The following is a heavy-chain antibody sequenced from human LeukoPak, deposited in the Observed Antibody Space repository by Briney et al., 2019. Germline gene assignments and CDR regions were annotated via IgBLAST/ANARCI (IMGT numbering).Heavy chain of an antibody. CDR1: GFTFSTYS. J-gene: IGHJ4*02. CDR2: LTASGETT. V-gene: IGHV3-23*01. Sequence: GGSLRLSCAASGFTFSTYSMSWVRQAPGKGLEWVSALTASGETTYYADSVKGRFTISRDNSKNTLFLRMNSLSPEDTAVYYCAANGESTDWHWNYWGQGTLITVSS. CDR3: AANGESTDWHWNY. D-gene: IGHD3-9*01.